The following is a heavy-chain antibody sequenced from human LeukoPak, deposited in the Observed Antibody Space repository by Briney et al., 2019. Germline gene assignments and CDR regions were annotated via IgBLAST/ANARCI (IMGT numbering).Heavy chain of an antibody. D-gene: IGHD1-1*01. Sequence: SETLSLTCTVSGGSISPYYWSWIRQTPGKGLEWIGYILYSGTTTNYNPSLKSRVTTSVDTSKNQFSLKLSSVTAADTAVYYCARVGDWNDLVYWGQGTLVTVSS. CDR3: ARVGDWNDLVY. J-gene: IGHJ4*02. CDR1: GGSISPYY. CDR2: ILYSGTTT. V-gene: IGHV4-59*01.